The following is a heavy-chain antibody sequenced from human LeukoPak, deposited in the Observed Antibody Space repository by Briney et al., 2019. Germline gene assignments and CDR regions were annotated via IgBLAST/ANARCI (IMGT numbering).Heavy chain of an antibody. CDR2: INPNGGST. CDR1: GYTFTSYY. V-gene: IGHV1-46*01. D-gene: IGHD1-26*01. Sequence: ASGKVSCKASGYTFTSYYIHWVRQAPGQGLEWMGIINPNGGSTSYAQKFQGRVTMTRDTSTSTVYMELSSLRSEDTAVYYCARDLIVVRRTSLQWDYWGQGTLVTVSS. CDR3: ARDLIVVRRTSLQWDY. J-gene: IGHJ4*02.